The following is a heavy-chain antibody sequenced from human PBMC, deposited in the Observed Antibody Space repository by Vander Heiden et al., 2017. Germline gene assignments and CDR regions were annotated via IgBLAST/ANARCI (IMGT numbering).Heavy chain of an antibody. CDR2: IYYSGRT. J-gene: IGHJ4*02. CDR3: ARHGGVDTVMIPEVAFDY. V-gene: IGHV4-39*01. CDR1: GGSINSRSYY. D-gene: IGHD5-18*01. Sequence: QLQLQESCPGLVTPSETLSPTCTVPGGSINSRSYYWGWIRQPPGKGLEWIGSIYYSGRTYYNPSLQSRVTIFVDTSKNRLSLNLSSVTAADTAVYYCARHGGVDTVMIPEVAFDYWGQGTLVTVSS.